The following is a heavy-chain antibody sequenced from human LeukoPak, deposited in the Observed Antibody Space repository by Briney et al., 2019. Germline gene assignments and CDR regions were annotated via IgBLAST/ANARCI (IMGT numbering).Heavy chain of an antibody. CDR3: AKDRDRVREGQFDY. V-gene: IGHV3-30*18. CDR2: LVYDGFYK. J-gene: IGHJ4*02. Sequence: PGGSLRLSCAASGFTFSNYGMHWVRQAPGKGLEWVALLVYDGFYKYYADSVKGRFTISRDDSRNTLYLQLSSLRAEGTAVYYYAKDRDRVREGQFDYWGQGTLVTVSS. CDR1: GFTFSNYG. D-gene: IGHD3-10*01.